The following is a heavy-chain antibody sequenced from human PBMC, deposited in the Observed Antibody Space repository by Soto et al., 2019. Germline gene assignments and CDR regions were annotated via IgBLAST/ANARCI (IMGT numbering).Heavy chain of an antibody. D-gene: IGHD3-16*01. CDR3: VRGGLRYQQSSYYFDV. CDR1: GASISSSGYY. CDR2: IDYIGNT. J-gene: IGHJ4*02. V-gene: IGHV4-39*01. Sequence: QVQLQESGPGLVSPWGTLSLTCTVSGASISSSGYYWGWIRQAPGKGLEWIGSIDYIGNTYYNPSLKSRVTVSVDTSKNQISLQLNSVTAADTAVHYCVRGGLRYQQSSYYFDVWGQGPLVTVSS.